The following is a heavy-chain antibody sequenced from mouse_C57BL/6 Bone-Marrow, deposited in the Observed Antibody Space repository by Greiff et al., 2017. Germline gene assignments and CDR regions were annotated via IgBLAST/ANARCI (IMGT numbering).Heavy chain of an antibody. CDR3: ARSRDYFDY. D-gene: IGHD1-1*01. CDR1: CYTFTSSW. J-gene: IGHJ2*01. V-gene: IGHV1-52*01. Sequence: VQLQPPWAELVRPGSSVKLSCKASCYTFTSSWMHLVKQMPIQRLEWIGNIDPSDSETHYNQKFKDKATLTVDKSSSTAYMQLSSLTSEDSAVYYCARSRDYFDYWGQGTTLTVAS. CDR2: IDPSDSET.